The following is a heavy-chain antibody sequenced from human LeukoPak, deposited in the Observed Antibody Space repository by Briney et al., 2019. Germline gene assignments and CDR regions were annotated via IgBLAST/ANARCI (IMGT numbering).Heavy chain of an antibody. CDR2: VYHTGNT. CDR3: ARVSRGISVYYFDY. CDR1: GYSISSGYY. Sequence: SETLSLTCTVSGYSISSGYYWGWIRQPPGKGLQWIGGVYHTGNTYYNPSLKSRVTISVDTSKNHFSLNLSSVTAADTAVYYCARVSRGISVYYFDYWGQGTLVTVSS. V-gene: IGHV4-38-2*02. D-gene: IGHD3-10*01. J-gene: IGHJ4*02.